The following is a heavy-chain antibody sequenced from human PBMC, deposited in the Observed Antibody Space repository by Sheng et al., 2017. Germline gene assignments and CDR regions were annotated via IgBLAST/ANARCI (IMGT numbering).Heavy chain of an antibody. J-gene: IGHJ4*01. CDR2: SNPSDSST. D-gene: IGHD1-26*01. Sequence: QVQLVQSGAEVMKPGASVRLSCKTSGDIFSRHYMHWVRQAPGQGLEWMGLSNPSDSSTDYAQKFRGRVTITRDTSTSTVYMELYSLGSDDTAVYYCAREAVGTMKNLDFWG. CDR1: GDIFSRHY. V-gene: IGHV1-46*01. CDR3: AREAVGTMKNLDF.